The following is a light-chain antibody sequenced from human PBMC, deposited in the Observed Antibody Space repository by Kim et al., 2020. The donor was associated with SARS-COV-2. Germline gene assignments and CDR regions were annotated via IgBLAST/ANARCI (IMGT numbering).Light chain of an antibody. V-gene: IGKV1-5*01. J-gene: IGKJ2*01. CDR1: QGIGNW. CDR3: QEYKGDSYT. Sequence: DIQMTQSPSTLSAFVGDRVTITCRASQGIGNWLAWYQQIPGKAPKLLIYDASLLESGVPSRFSGSGSGTEFTLTISSLQPDDFATYFCQEYKGDSYTFGQVTKLEI. CDR2: DAS.